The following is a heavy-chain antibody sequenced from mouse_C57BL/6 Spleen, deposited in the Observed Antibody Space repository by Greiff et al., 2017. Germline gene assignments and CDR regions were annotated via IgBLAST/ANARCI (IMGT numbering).Heavy chain of an antibody. V-gene: IGHV1-42*01. CDR3: AATTVVFDFDY. D-gene: IGHD1-1*01. J-gene: IGHJ2*01. CDR2: INPSTGGT. CDR1: GYSFTGYY. Sequence: EVQLQESGPELVKPGASVKISCKASGYSFTGYYMNWVKQSPEKSLEWIGEINPSTGGTTYNQKFKAKATLTVDKSSSTAYMQLKSLTSEDSAVYYCAATTVVFDFDYWGQGTTLTVSS.